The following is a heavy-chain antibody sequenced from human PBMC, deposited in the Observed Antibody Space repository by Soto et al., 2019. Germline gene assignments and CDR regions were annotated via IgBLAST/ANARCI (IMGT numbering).Heavy chain of an antibody. J-gene: IGHJ5*02. CDR3: ARMESFGSLNWFDP. V-gene: IGHV1-8*02. CDR2: MNPGSGDT. Sequence: ASVKVSCKASGYTFTNNDVSWVRQATGQGLEWMGWMNPGSGDTGYAQKFQGRVTMTRDISIATAYMELNSLASEDTAIYYCARMESFGSLNWFDPWGQGTLVTVSS. CDR1: GYTFTNND. D-gene: IGHD5-18*01.